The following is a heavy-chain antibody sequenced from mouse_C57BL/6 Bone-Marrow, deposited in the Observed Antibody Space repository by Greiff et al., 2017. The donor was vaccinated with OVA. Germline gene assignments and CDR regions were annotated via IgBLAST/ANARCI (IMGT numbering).Heavy chain of an antibody. J-gene: IGHJ2*01. CDR2: IYPGSGNT. CDR1: GYSFTSYY. CDR3: ATRYFDY. Sequence: QVQLKESGPELVKPGASVKISCKASGYSFTSYYIHWVKQRPGQGLEWIGWIYPGSGNTKYNEKFKGKATLTADTSSSTAYMQLSSLTSEDSAVYYCATRYFDYWGQGTTLTVSS. V-gene: IGHV1-66*01.